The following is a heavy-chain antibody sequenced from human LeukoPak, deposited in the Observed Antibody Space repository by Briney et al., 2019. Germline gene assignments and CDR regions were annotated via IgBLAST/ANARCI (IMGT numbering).Heavy chain of an antibody. CDR3: ARAMYGRPPVIKHVFYFDS. Sequence: SETLSLTCAVNGGSFNGYFWTWIRQPPGKGLEWIGEIDHRGSADYTPSLKSRATISTDASKNQFSLRLTSVTAADTAVYFCARAMYGRPPVIKHVFYFDSWGQGALVTVSS. V-gene: IGHV4-34*01. D-gene: IGHD3-22*01. CDR2: IDHRGSA. CDR1: GGSFNGYF. J-gene: IGHJ4*02.